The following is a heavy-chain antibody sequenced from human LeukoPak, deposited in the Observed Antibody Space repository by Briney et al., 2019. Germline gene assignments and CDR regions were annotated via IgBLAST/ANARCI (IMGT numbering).Heavy chain of an antibody. V-gene: IGHV4-38-2*01. Sequence: GSLRLSCAASGFTFSSYAMSWVRQAPGKGLEWIGSIYHSGSTYYNPSLKSRVTISVDTSKNQFSLKLSSVTAADTAVYYCARGYDSSVYYYWAQEPLVTVSS. J-gene: IGHJ4*02. CDR1: GFTFSSYA. D-gene: IGHD3-22*01. CDR2: IYHSGST. CDR3: ARGYDSSVYYY.